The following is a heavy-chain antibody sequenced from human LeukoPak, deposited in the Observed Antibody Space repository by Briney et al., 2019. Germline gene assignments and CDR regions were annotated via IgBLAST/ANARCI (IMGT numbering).Heavy chain of an antibody. CDR3: AKTTAVATPPLYFQN. Sequence: SGGSLRLSCAASGFTFSSYEMSWVRQAPGKGLEWVSSISGSGRSIYYADSVKGRFTISRDSSKNTLYLQMNSLRAEDTAVYYCAKTTAVATPPLYFQNWGQGTLVTVSS. J-gene: IGHJ1*01. D-gene: IGHD4-23*01. CDR1: GFTFSSYE. CDR2: ISGSGRSI. V-gene: IGHV3-23*01.